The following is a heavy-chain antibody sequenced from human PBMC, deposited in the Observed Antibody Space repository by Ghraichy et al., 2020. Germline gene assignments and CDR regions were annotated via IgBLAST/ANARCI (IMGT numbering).Heavy chain of an antibody. CDR2: ISSSSSYI. V-gene: IGHV3-21*01. Sequence: GGSLRLSCAASGFTFSSYSMNWVRQAPGKGLEWVSSISSSSSYIYYADSVKGRFTISRDNAKNSLYLQMNSLRAEDTAVYYCARDFRPSYYDSSGYSEHSDLDLWGRGTLVTGSS. D-gene: IGHD3-22*01. CDR3: ARDFRPSYYDSSGYSEHSDLDL. CDR1: GFTFSSYS. J-gene: IGHJ2*01.